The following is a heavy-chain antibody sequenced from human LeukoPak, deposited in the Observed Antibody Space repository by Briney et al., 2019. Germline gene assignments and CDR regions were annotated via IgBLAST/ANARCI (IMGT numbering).Heavy chain of an antibody. V-gene: IGHV3-30*04. Sequence: PGGSLRLSCAASGFTFSSYAMHWVRQAPGKGLEWVAVISYDGSNKYYADSVKGRFTISRDNSKNTLYLQMNSLRAEDTAVYYCAREGGAGYSYGYYYMDVWGKGTTVTVSS. CDR1: GFTFSSYA. J-gene: IGHJ6*03. D-gene: IGHD5-18*01. CDR2: ISYDGSNK. CDR3: AREGGAGYSYGYYYMDV.